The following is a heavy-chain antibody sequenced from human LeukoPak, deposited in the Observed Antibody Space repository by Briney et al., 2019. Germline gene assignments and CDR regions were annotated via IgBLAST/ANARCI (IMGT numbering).Heavy chain of an antibody. Sequence: GESLKTSCKGSGYSFTSYWIGWVRQMPGKGLEWMGIIYPGDSDTRYSPSFQGQVTISADKSISTAYLQWSSLKASDTAMYYCARLDVVPAAPGGYYYYMDVWGKGTTVTVSS. V-gene: IGHV5-51*01. CDR3: ARLDVVPAAPGGYYYYMDV. D-gene: IGHD2-2*01. CDR2: IYPGDSDT. CDR1: GYSFTSYW. J-gene: IGHJ6*03.